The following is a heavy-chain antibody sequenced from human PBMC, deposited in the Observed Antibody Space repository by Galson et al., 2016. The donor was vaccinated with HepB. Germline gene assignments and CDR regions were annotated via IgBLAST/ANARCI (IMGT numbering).Heavy chain of an antibody. J-gene: IGHJ4*02. Sequence: SVKVSCKVVAYMLTELSIHWVRQAAGRGLEWMGSFDPEDGENVAAQKFQDRVTLTEDTSTDTAYMELRSLRFEDTAVYYCAVKNFYDTSGVDFWGQGTLITVSS. V-gene: IGHV1-24*01. CDR2: FDPEDGEN. CDR1: AYMLTELS. CDR3: AVKNFYDTSGVDF. D-gene: IGHD3-22*01.